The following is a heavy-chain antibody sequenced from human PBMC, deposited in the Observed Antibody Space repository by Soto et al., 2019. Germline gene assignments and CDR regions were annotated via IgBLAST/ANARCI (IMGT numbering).Heavy chain of an antibody. CDR3: AAGGGLPRYY. J-gene: IGHJ4*02. CDR1: GGSISSSNW. D-gene: IGHD5-12*01. CDR2: IYHSGST. Sequence: PSETLSLTCAVSGGSISSSNWWSWVRQPPGKGLEWIGEIYHSGSTNYNPSLKSRVTISVDTSKNQFSLKLSSVTAADTAVYYCAAGGGLPRYYWGQGTLVTVSS. V-gene: IGHV4-4*02.